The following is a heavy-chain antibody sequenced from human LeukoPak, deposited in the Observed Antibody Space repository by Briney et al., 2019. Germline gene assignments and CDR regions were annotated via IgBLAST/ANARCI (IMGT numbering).Heavy chain of an antibody. V-gene: IGHV3-48*03. CDR3: ARDLSSYGDYVAV. Sequence: GGSLRLSSAASGFTFSSYEMNWVRQAPGKGLEWVSYISSSGSTIYYADSVKGRFTISRDNAKNSLYLQMNSLRAEDTAVYYCARDLSSYGDYVAVWGKGTTVTVSS. CDR2: ISSSGSTI. D-gene: IGHD4-17*01. J-gene: IGHJ6*04. CDR1: GFTFSSYE.